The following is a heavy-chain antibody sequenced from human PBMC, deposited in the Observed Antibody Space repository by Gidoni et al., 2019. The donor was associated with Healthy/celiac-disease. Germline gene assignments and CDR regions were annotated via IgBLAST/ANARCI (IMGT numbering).Heavy chain of an antibody. CDR2: IIPILGIA. CDR3: AREPLVPAARAPGEFDY. V-gene: IGHV1-69*04. J-gene: IGHJ4*02. Sequence: GRIIPILGIANYAQKFQGRVTITADKSTSTAYMELSSLRSEDTAVYYCAREPLVPAARAPGEFDYWGQGTLVTVSS. D-gene: IGHD2-2*01.